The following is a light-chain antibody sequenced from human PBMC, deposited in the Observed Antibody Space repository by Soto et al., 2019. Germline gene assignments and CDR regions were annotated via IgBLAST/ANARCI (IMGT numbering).Light chain of an antibody. CDR2: KAS. CDR3: QQYKSYSLT. Sequence: DIPRSQCLPTLCPSPXGRDTTSFRASQSISSWLAWYQQKPGKAPKLLIYKASSLESGVPSRFSGSGSGTEFTLTISGLQPDDFATYYCQQYKSYSLTFGGGTKV. J-gene: IGKJ4*01. CDR1: QSISSW. V-gene: IGKV1-5*03.